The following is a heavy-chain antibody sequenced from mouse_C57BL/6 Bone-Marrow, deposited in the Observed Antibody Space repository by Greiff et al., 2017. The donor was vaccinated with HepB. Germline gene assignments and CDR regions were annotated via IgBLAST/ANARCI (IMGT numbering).Heavy chain of an antibody. J-gene: IGHJ4*01. Sequence: VQGVESGPGLVQPSQSLSITCTVSGFSLTSYGVHWVRQPPGKGLEWLGVIWSGGSTDYNAAFISRLSISKDNSKSQVFFKMNSLQADDTAIYYCAKRGNYDYDNWGQGTSVTVSS. CDR2: IWSGGST. CDR1: GFSLTSYG. CDR3: AKRGNYDYDN. D-gene: IGHD2-4*01. V-gene: IGHV2-4*01.